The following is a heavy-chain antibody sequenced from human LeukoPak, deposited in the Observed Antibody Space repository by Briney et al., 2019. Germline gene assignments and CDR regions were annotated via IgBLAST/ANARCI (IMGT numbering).Heavy chain of an antibody. CDR3: ARLMDGYTTYFDY. V-gene: IGHV1-69*04. CDR1: GGTFSSYA. D-gene: IGHD5-24*01. CDR2: IIPILGIA. Sequence: GSSVKVSCRASGGTFSSYAISWVRQAPGQGLEWMGRIIPILGIANYAQKFQGRVTITADKSTSTAYMELSSLRSEDTAVYYCARLMDGYTTYFDYWGQGTLVTVSS. J-gene: IGHJ4*02.